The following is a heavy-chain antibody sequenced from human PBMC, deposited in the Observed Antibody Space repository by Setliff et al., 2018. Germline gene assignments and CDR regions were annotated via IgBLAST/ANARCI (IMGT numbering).Heavy chain of an antibody. V-gene: IGHV4-30-2*01. D-gene: IGHD5-18*01. J-gene: IGHJ4*02. Sequence: SETLSLTCAVSGGSISSGGYCWSWIRQPPGKGLEWIGYIYHSGSTYYNPSLKSRVTISVDRSKTQFSLKLTSVTAADTAVYYCAKRGDTRTFDYWGQGTLVTVSS. CDR1: GGSISSGGYC. CDR2: IYHSGST. CDR3: AKRGDTRTFDY.